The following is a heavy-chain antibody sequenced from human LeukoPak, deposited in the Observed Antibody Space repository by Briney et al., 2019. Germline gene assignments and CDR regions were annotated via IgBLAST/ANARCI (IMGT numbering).Heavy chain of an antibody. CDR2: IYYSGST. D-gene: IGHD3-22*01. CDR3: ARHSTNYYDSGGYFDY. J-gene: IGHJ4*02. CDR1: GGSISSYY. V-gene: IGHV4-59*08. Sequence: SETLSLTCTVSGGSISSYYWSWIRQPPGKGLEWIGYIYYSGSTNYNPSLKSRVTISVDTSKNQFSLKLSSVTAADTAVYYCARHSTNYYDSGGYFDYWGQGTLVTVSS.